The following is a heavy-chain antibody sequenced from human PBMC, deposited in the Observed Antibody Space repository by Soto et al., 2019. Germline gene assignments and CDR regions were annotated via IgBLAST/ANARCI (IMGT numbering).Heavy chain of an antibody. J-gene: IGHJ5*01. V-gene: IGHV5-51*01. D-gene: IGHD1-7*01. CDR2: IFAKDSDV. CDR1: GYYFGSHW. CDR3: ARRLNWNCDS. Sequence: GEPLKISCKASGYYFGSHWIAWVRQMPGKGLELMGVIFAKDSDVRYSPSFQGQVTISVDRSITTAYLQWSSLRVSDSAMYYCARRLNWNCDSWGQGTLVTVSS.